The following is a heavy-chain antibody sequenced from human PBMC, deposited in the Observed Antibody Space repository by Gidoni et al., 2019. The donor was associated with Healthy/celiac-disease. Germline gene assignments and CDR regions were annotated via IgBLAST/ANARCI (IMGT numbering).Heavy chain of an antibody. CDR2: IWYDGSIT. J-gene: IGHJ4*02. CDR3: AREGEHQVIETLDY. D-gene: IGHD3-16*01. CDR1: GFTFNNPG. Sequence: QVQLVESGGGVVQPGRALRLSCAESGFTFNNPGMHCVRPAPGKGLEWVAVIWYDGSITKYVDTVKGRFTISRDNSKNTLYLQMNSLRPEDTAVYYCAREGEHQVIETLDYWGQGTLVTVSS. V-gene: IGHV3-33*01.